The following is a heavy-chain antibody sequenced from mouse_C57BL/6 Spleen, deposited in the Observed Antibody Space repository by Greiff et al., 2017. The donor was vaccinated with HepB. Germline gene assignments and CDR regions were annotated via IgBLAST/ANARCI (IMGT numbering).Heavy chain of an antibody. V-gene: IGHV1-63*01. CDR2: IYPGGGYT. D-gene: IGHD2-4*01. CDR3: ARGDDYDEGFAY. CDR1: GYTFTNYW. J-gene: IGHJ3*01. Sequence: VQLQQSGAELVRPGTSVKMSCKASGYTFTNYWIGWAKQRPGHGLEWIGDIYPGGGYTNYNEKLKGKATLTADKSSSTAYMQFSSLTSEDSAIYYCARGDDYDEGFAYWGQGTLVTVSA.